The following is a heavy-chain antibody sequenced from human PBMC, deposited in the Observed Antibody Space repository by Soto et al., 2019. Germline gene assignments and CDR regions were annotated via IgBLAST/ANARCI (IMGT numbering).Heavy chain of an antibody. CDR2: ISGSGSTI. CDR1: GFTFTDYY. D-gene: IGHD2-2*03. J-gene: IGHJ6*02. V-gene: IGHV3-11*01. CDR3: ARAGMDIVVVPAASPLYYYGMDV. Sequence: KPGGSLRLSCASSGFTFTDYYMSWIRQAPGKGLEWVSYISGSGSTIYYAASVKGRFTISRDNAKNSLYLQMNSLRTEDTAVYFCARAGMDIVVVPAASPLYYYGMDVWGQGTTVTVSS.